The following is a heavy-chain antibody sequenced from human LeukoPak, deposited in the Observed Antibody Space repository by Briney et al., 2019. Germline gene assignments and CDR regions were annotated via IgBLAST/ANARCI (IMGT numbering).Heavy chain of an antibody. Sequence: PGGSLRLSCAASGFTFDVYAMHGVRQAPGKGLEGVSGISWNSDSIGYADPVKGRLTIYRDNAKNSLYLQMNSLRAEDTALYYCAKDISGYRGYFDYWGQGTLVTVSS. CDR1: GFTFDVYA. CDR3: AKDISGYRGYFDY. V-gene: IGHV3-9*01. CDR2: ISWNSDSI. D-gene: IGHD5-12*01. J-gene: IGHJ4*02.